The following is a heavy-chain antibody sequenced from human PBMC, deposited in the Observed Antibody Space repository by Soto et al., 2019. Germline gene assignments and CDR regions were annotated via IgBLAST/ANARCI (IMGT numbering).Heavy chain of an antibody. D-gene: IGHD6-13*01. CDR3: VKDSSLRLGYLRYVDY. Sequence: EVQLVESGGGLVQAGRSLRLSCAASGFTFDDYAMHWVRQTPGRGLEWVSGITWNSGTIGYADSVKGRVTISRDNAQNSLSLQISSLRAEDTALSYCVKDSSLRLGYLRYVDYWGQGALVTISS. CDR2: ITWNSGTI. J-gene: IGHJ4*02. V-gene: IGHV3-9*01. CDR1: GFTFDDYA.